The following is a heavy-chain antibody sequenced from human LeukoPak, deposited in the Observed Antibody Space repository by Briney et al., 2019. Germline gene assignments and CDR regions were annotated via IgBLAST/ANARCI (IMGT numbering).Heavy chain of an antibody. D-gene: IGHD3-22*01. Sequence: GGSLRLSCAASGFTFSSYAMSWVRQAPGKGLEWVSAISGGGGNTYYADSVKGRFTISRDNSKNTLYLQMNSLRAEDTAVYYCAKGLYYDSSGYFPCWGQGTLVTVSS. CDR3: AKGLYYDSSGYFPC. V-gene: IGHV3-23*01. CDR2: ISGGGGNT. CDR1: GFTFSSYA. J-gene: IGHJ4*02.